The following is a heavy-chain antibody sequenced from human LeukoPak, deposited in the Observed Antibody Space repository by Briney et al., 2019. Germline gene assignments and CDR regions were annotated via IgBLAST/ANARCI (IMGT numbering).Heavy chain of an antibody. D-gene: IGHD3-3*01. Sequence: PGGSLRLSCAASGFTFSSYAMSWVRQAPGKGLEWVSAISGSGGSTYYADSVKGRFTISRDNSKNTLYLQMNSLRAEDTAVYYCAKDGNMNHPTIFGVVTNNWFDPWGQGTLVTVSS. J-gene: IGHJ5*02. CDR3: AKDGNMNHPTIFGVVTNNWFDP. CDR2: ISGSGGST. V-gene: IGHV3-23*01. CDR1: GFTFSSYA.